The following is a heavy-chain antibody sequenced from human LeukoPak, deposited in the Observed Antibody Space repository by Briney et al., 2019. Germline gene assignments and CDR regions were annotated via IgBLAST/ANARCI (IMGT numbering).Heavy chain of an antibody. CDR3: ARVRTGPFDI. CDR1: ENTFTNYY. CDR2: INPNGGRT. J-gene: IGHJ3*02. D-gene: IGHD3-10*01. V-gene: IGHV1-46*01. Sequence: ASVKVSCKASENTFTNYYMHWVRQAPGQGLEWLGIINPNGGRTNYAQTFQGRVTMTRDTSTTTVYMELSSLRSEDTAVYYCARVRTGPFDIWGQGTMVTVSS.